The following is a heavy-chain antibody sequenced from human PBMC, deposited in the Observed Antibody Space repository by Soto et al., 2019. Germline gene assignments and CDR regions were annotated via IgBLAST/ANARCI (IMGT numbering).Heavy chain of an antibody. CDR2: ISRNGGST. CDR3: ASQGRAVSSYYLDY. J-gene: IGHJ4*02. CDR1: GFTFSSYA. Sequence: EVQLVESGGGLVQPGGSLRLSCAASGFTFSSYAMHWVRQAPGKGLEYVSAISRNGGSTYYANSVKGRFTIARDNSENTRYLQMGSLGAEVMAVYYCASQGRAVSSYYLDYWGQGTLVTVSS. D-gene: IGHD3-10*01. V-gene: IGHV3-64*01.